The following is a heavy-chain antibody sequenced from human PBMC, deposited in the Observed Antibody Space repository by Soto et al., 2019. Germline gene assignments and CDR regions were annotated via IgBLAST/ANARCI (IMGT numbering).Heavy chain of an antibody. Sequence: PGGSLRLSCAASGFTFSSYAMSWVRQAPGKGLEWVSAISGSGGSTYYADSVKGRFTISRDNSKNTLYLQMNSLRAEDTAVYYCAGSYYDFWSGYPNYARSPDYYYYMDVWGKGTTVTVSS. D-gene: IGHD3-3*01. V-gene: IGHV3-23*01. CDR2: ISGSGGST. J-gene: IGHJ6*03. CDR1: GFTFSSYA. CDR3: AGSYYDFWSGYPNYARSPDYYYYMDV.